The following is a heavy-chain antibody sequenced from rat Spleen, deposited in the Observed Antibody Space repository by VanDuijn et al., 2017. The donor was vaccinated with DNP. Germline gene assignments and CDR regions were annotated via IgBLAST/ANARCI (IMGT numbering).Heavy chain of an antibody. Sequence: EVQLVESGGGLVQPGNSLKLSCAASGFTYSAYVMAWVRQTPAKGLEWVASITNSGTNTYYPDSVKGRFTISRDNAKSILYLQMNSLRSEDTATYYCTRHRTIMPYYYSMDAWGQGASVTVSS. CDR2: ITNSGTNT. CDR3: TRHRTIMPYYYSMDA. CDR1: GFTYSAYV. D-gene: IGHD1-12*01. J-gene: IGHJ4*01. V-gene: IGHV5S23*01.